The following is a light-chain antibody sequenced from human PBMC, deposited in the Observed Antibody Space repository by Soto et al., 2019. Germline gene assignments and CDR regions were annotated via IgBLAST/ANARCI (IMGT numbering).Light chain of an antibody. Sequence: QSVLTQPPSASGSPGQSVTVSGTGTSSDIGGYYYVSWYQQHPGKAPKLIIYEVTKRPSGVPDRFSGSKSGNTASLTVSGLQAEDEADYYCSSYAGSNNFVFGAGTKVTVL. J-gene: IGLJ1*01. CDR3: SSYAGSNNFV. CDR1: SSDIGGYYY. V-gene: IGLV2-8*01. CDR2: EVT.